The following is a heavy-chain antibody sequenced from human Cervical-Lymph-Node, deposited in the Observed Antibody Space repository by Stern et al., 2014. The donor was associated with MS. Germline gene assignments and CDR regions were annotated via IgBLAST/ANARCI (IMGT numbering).Heavy chain of an antibody. V-gene: IGHV1-18*01. CDR2: NSGNNGGT. J-gene: IGHJ4*02. Sequence: VQLVESGPEVKKPGASMKVSCEAFGYNFPSYGITWVRQAPGQGLEWMGRNSGNNGGTNNAQKFQGRVTMTRDTSTNTAYMEMWSLRPDDTAVYYCARDDQGLGQLDYWGQGTLVTVSS. CDR1: GYNFPSYG. CDR3: ARDDQGLGQLDY. D-gene: IGHD6-19*01.